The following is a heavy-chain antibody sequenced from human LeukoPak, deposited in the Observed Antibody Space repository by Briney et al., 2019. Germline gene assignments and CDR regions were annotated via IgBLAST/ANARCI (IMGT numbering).Heavy chain of an antibody. Sequence: GRSLRLSCAASGFTFDDYAMHWVRQAPGKGLEWVSGISRNSGSIGYADSVKGRFTISRDNAKNSLYLQMNSLRAEDTALYYCAKTHVDFLGVDLFDYWGQGTLVTVSS. CDR1: GFTFDDYA. J-gene: IGHJ4*02. V-gene: IGHV3-9*01. CDR3: AKTHVDFLGVDLFDY. CDR2: ISRNSGSI. D-gene: IGHD3-3*01.